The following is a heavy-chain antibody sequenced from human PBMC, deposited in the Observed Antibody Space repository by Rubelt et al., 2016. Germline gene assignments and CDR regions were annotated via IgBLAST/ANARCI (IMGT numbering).Heavy chain of an antibody. CDR1: GESFSGYY. Sequence: QVQLQQWGAGLLKPSETLSLTCAVYGESFSGYYWSWVRQPPGEGLEWIGEINHSGSTNYNPSLKSRVTISVDTSKNQFSLKLSSVTAADTAVYYCARGGDDFWGDSTDAFDIWGQGTMVTVSS. CDR2: INHSGST. D-gene: IGHD3-3*01. CDR3: ARGGDDFWGDSTDAFDI. V-gene: IGHV4-34*01. J-gene: IGHJ3*02.